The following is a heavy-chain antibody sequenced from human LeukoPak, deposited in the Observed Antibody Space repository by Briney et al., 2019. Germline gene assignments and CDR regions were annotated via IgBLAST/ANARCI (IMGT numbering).Heavy chain of an antibody. CDR1: GFTFTTSW. CDR3: ARLPSGSPRGEFDY. Sequence: GESLKISCQGSGFTFTTSWIGWVRQLPGKGLEWMGIIYPGDSDTRYSPSFQGQVTISADKSISTAYLQWSSLKASDTAMYYCARLPSGSPRGEFDYWGQGTLVTVSS. D-gene: IGHD1-26*01. V-gene: IGHV5-51*01. CDR2: IYPGDSDT. J-gene: IGHJ4*02.